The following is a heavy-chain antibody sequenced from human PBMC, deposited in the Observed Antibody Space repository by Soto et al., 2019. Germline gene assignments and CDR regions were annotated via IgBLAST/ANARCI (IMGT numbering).Heavy chain of an antibody. J-gene: IGHJ6*02. V-gene: IGHV1-69*01. CDR3: AVAMVREILIFESSGMHV. D-gene: IGHD3-10*01. Sequence: QVHLVQSGAEVKKPGSSVKVSCKTSGGSFNNYAVSWVRQAPGQGLAWMGGIIPNFDTPNYAQKFQDRVTIIAEESTSTVYMELRSLRSNVTAVYYCAVAMVREILIFESSGMHVWGQGTTVIVSS. CDR1: GGSFNNYA. CDR2: IIPNFDTP.